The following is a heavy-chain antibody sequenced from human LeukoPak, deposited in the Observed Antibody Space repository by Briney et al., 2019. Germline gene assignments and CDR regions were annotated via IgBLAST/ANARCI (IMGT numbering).Heavy chain of an antibody. CDR1: GFTFSSYG. CDR2: ISYDGSNK. D-gene: IGHD4-17*01. Sequence: PGGSLRLSCAASGFTFSSYGMHWVRQAPGKGLEWVAVISYDGSNKYYADSVKGRFTISRDNSKNTLYLQMNSLRAEDTAVYYCARANDYGFSYWGQGTLVTVSS. J-gene: IGHJ4*02. CDR3: ARANDYGFSY. V-gene: IGHV3-30*03.